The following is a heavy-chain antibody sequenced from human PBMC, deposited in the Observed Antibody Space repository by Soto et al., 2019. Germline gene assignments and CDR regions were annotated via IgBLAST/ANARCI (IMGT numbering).Heavy chain of an antibody. D-gene: IGHD6-6*01. J-gene: IGHJ4*02. Sequence: GGSLRLSCATSGFTFSSYWMSWVRQAPGKGLEWVANIKQDGSEKYYVDSVKGRFTISRDNAKNSLHLQMNSLRAEDTAVYYCARPFMYSSSSLDYWGQGTLVTVSS. CDR2: IKQDGSEK. V-gene: IGHV3-7*05. CDR1: GFTFSSYW. CDR3: ARPFMYSSSSLDY.